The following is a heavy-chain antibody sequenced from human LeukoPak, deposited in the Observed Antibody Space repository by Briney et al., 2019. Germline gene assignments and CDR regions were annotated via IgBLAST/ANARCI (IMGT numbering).Heavy chain of an antibody. Sequence: GGSLRLSCAASGFTFSSYGMHWVRQAPGKGLEWVAVISYDGSNKYYADSVKGRFTSSRDNAKKSLYLQMTSLRAEDTAVYYCARGIYYDFWSGYPTFDYWGQGTLVTVSS. CDR3: ARGIYYDFWSGYPTFDY. V-gene: IGHV3-30*03. CDR1: GFTFSSYG. D-gene: IGHD3-3*01. J-gene: IGHJ4*02. CDR2: ISYDGSNK.